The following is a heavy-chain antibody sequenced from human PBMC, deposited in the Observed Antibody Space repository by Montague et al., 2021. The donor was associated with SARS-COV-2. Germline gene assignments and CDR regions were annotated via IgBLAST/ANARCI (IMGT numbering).Heavy chain of an antibody. CDR1: GASVGSSD. J-gene: IGHJ3*02. CDR3: ARGTMTADAFDI. CDR2: FYSVCST. Sequence: SETLSLTCTVSGASVGSSDWGWIRQSPGPGLEWIGYFYSVCSTDYNPSRKSRATISRDTSKNQFSLKVRSVTAAGTAVYYCARGTMTADAFDIWGQGTMVTVSS. V-gene: IGHV4-59*02. D-gene: IGHD1-14*01.